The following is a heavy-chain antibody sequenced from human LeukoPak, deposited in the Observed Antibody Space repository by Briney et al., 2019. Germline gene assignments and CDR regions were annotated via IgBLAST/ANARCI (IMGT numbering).Heavy chain of an antibody. D-gene: IGHD3-10*02. CDR3: AELGITMIGGV. CDR1: GFTFSSYE. V-gene: IGHV3-48*03. J-gene: IGHJ6*04. Sequence: GGSLRLSCAASGFTFSSYEMNWVRQAPGKGLEWVSYISSSGSTIYYADSVKGRFTISRDNAKNSLYLQMNSLRAEDTAVYYCAELGITMIGGVWGKGTRSPSPQ. CDR2: ISSSGSTI.